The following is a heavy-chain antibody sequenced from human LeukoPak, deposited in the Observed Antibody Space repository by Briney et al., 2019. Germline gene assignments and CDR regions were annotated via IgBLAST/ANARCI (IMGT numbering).Heavy chain of an antibody. V-gene: IGHV3-30*02. CDR2: IRYDGSNK. D-gene: IGHD6-13*01. CDR1: AFTFSTYG. Sequence: GGSLRLSCAASAFTFSTYGMHWVRQAPGKGLEWVAFIRYDGSNKYYADSVKGRFTISRDNSKNTLYLQMNSLRAEDTAVYYCAKDLRIAAAGTGFDPWGQGTLVTVSS. CDR3: AKDLRIAAAGTGFDP. J-gene: IGHJ5*02.